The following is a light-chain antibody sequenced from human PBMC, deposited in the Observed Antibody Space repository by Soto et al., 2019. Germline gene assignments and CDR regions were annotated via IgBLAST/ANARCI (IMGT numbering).Light chain of an antibody. J-gene: IGLJ2*01. Sequence: QSALTQPASVSGSPGQSITISCTGTSNDFGHYNLVSWYQHSAGTAPKLVMYEGSKRPSGVSDRFSGSKFGSTASLTISGLLAEDEANYYCCSYVGSSTFAFGGGTKLTVL. CDR1: SNDFGHYNL. CDR2: EGS. V-gene: IGLV2-23*01. CDR3: CSYVGSSTFA.